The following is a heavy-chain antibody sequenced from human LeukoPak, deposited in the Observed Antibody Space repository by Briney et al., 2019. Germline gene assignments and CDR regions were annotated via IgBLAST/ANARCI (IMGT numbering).Heavy chain of an antibody. Sequence: MPSETLSLTCAVYGGSFSGYYWSWIRQPPGKGLEWIGEINHSGSTNYNPSLKSRVTISVDTSKNQFSLKLSSVTAADTAVYYCARGVVIAPQTFDYWGQGTLVTVSS. J-gene: IGHJ4*02. D-gene: IGHD2-21*01. CDR3: ARGVVIAPQTFDY. CDR2: INHSGST. V-gene: IGHV4-34*01. CDR1: GGSFSGYY.